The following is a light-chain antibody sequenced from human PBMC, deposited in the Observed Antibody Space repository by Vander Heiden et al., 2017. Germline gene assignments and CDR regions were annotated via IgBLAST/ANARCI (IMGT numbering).Light chain of an antibody. CDR1: NIGSKS. J-gene: IGLJ2*01. V-gene: IGLV3-21*02. CDR2: DDS. Sequence: SYVLTQPPSVSLAPGQTARITCGGNNIGSKSVHWYQQEPGQAPGLVVYDDSDRPSGIPERFSGSNSGNTATLTISRVEAGDEADYYCQVWDSSSDLHVVFGGGTKLTVL. CDR3: QVWDSSSDLHVV.